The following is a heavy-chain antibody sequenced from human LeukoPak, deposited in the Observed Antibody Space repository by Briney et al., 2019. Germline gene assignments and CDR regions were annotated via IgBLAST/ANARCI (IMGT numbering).Heavy chain of an antibody. CDR3: AKDVVGYINAFDI. Sequence: GGSLRLSCAASGFTFSSYAMSWVRQAPGKGLEWVSVISGSGGSTYYADSVKGRFTISRDNSKNTLYLQMNSLRAEDTAVYYCAKDVVGYINAFDIWGQGTMVTVSS. J-gene: IGHJ3*02. D-gene: IGHD1-26*01. V-gene: IGHV3-23*01. CDR2: ISGSGGST. CDR1: GFTFSSYA.